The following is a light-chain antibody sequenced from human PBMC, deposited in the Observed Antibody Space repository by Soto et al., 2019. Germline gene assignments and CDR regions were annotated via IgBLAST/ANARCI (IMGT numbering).Light chain of an antibody. V-gene: IGKV1-39*02. Sequence: DVQMTMSASCVSATVGDRVTITCRGGQTISNYLNWYQQQPGNAPKLLIYAASSLQSGVPSRFSGSGSGTDFTLTISRLQSEDFAVHYCQQYTTWPPWTFGQGAKVAIK. CDR1: QTISNY. J-gene: IGKJ1*01. CDR2: AAS. CDR3: QQYTTWPPWT.